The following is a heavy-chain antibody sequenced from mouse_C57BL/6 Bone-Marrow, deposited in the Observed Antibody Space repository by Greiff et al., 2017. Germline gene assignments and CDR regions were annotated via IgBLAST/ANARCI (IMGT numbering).Heavy chain of an antibody. CDR3: ARNLGLLLRPYYYAMDY. CDR1: GFSLTSYA. CDR2: IWTGGGT. V-gene: IGHV2-9-1*01. J-gene: IGHJ4*01. D-gene: IGHD1-1*01. Sequence: VQGVESGPGLVAPSQSLSTTCTVSGFSLTSYAISWVRQPPGKGREWLGVIWTGGGTHYISALKSRLSISKDNSKSQVFLKMNSLHTDDTARYYCARNLGLLLRPYYYAMDYWGQGTSVTVSS.